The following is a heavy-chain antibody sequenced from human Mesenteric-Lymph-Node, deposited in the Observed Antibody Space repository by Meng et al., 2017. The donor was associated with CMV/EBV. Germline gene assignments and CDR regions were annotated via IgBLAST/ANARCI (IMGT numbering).Heavy chain of an antibody. CDR3: ARDETVRDDFWSGYYYYYYYGMDV. CDR1: GFTFSSYW. V-gene: IGHV3-7*01. CDR2: IKQDGSEK. Sequence: GGSLKISCAASGFTFSSYWMSWVRQAPGKGLEWVANIKQDGSEKYYVDSVKGRFTISRDNAKNSLYLQMNSLRAEDTAVYYCARDETVRDDFWSGYYYYYYYGMDVWGQGTTVTVSS. J-gene: IGHJ6*02. D-gene: IGHD3-3*01.